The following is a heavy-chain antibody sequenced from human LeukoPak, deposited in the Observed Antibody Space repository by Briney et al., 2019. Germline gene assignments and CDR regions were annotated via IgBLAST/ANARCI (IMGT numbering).Heavy chain of an antibody. CDR1: GGAFSGYY. CDR3: ARGREQPTAS. Sequence: SETLSLTCAVYGGAFSGYYWSWIRQPPGKGLEWIGEINHSRSTNYNPSLKSRVTISVDTSKNQFSLKLSSVTAADTAVYYCARGREQPTASWGQGTLVTVSS. J-gene: IGHJ4*02. D-gene: IGHD6-13*01. CDR2: INHSRST. V-gene: IGHV4-34*01.